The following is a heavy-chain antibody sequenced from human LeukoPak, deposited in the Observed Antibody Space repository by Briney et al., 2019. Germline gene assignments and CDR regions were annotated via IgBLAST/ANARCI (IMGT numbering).Heavy chain of an antibody. CDR2: INPSGGST. Sequence: ASVKVSCKASGYTFTSYYMHWVRQAPGQGLEWMGIINPSGGSTSYAQKFQGRVTITTDESTSTAYMELSSLRSEDTAVYYCARVGSGTPSYYYDSSGYYDYWGQGTLVTVSS. J-gene: IGHJ4*02. V-gene: IGHV1-46*01. CDR1: GYTFTSYY. CDR3: ARVGSGTPSYYYDSSGYYDY. D-gene: IGHD3-22*01.